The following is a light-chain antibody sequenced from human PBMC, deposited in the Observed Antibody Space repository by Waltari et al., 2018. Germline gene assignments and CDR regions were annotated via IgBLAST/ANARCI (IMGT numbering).Light chain of an antibody. V-gene: IGKV1-9*01. CDR2: AAS. CDR3: QQLNNYLWT. CDR1: QGISPY. J-gene: IGKJ1*01. Sequence: DIQLTQSPSFLSASVGSRVPITCRASQGISPYLAWYHQKPGKAPKLLSYAASTLQSGVPSRFSGSGSGTEFTLTISSLQPEDFAIYYCQQLNNYLWTFGQGTEVEIK.